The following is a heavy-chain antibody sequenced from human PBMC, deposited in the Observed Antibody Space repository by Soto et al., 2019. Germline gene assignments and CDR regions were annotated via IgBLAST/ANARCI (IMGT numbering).Heavy chain of an antibody. CDR1: GFTFSDHY. D-gene: IGHD5-12*01. CDR3: ARDKRLGSRSAYGMDV. CDR2: SRNKANSYTT. Sequence: GGSLRLSCAASGFTFSDHYMDWVRQAPGKGLEWVARSRNKANSYTTEYAASVKGRFTISRNDSRNSLYLQMDSLITEDTAVYYCARDKRLGSRSAYGMDVWGQGTTVTVSS. J-gene: IGHJ6*02. V-gene: IGHV3-72*01.